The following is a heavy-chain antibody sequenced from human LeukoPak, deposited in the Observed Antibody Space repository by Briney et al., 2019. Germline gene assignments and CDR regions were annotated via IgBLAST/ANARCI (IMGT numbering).Heavy chain of an antibody. Sequence: SETLSLTCAVYGGSFSGYYWSWIRQPPGKGLEWIGEINHSGSTNCNPSLKSRVTISVDTSKNQFSLKLSSVTAADTAVYYCARALVFFGSNYWFDPWGQGTLVTVSS. CDR3: ARALVFFGSNYWFDP. D-gene: IGHD5-24*01. CDR2: INHSGST. CDR1: GGSFSGYY. V-gene: IGHV4-34*01. J-gene: IGHJ5*02.